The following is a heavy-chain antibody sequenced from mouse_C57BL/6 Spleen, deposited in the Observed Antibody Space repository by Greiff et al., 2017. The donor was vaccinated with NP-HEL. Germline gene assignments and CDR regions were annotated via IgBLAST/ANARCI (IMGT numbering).Heavy chain of an antibody. J-gene: IGHJ4*01. D-gene: IGHD2-4*01. CDR2: IRSKSNNYAT. CDR3: VRQLSGYDYDGDYYAMDY. CDR1: GFSFNTYA. Sequence: EVKLQESGGGLVQPKGSLKLSCAASGFSFNTYAMNWVRQAPGKGLEWVARIRSKSNNYATYYADSVKDRFTISRDDSESMLYLQMNNLKTEDTAMYYCVRQLSGYDYDGDYYAMDYWGQGTSVTVSS. V-gene: IGHV10-1*01.